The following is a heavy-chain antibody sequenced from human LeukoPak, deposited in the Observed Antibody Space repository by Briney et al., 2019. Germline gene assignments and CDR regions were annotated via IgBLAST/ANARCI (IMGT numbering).Heavy chain of an antibody. CDR2: IYYSGST. CDR1: GFTFSSYE. Sequence: GSLRLSCAASGFTFSSYEMNWIRQPPGKGLEWIGSIYYSGSTYYNPSLKSRVTMSVDTSKNQFSLNLTSVTAADTAVYYCARSGLRGSSWFGIDYWGQGTQVTVSS. J-gene: IGHJ4*02. D-gene: IGHD6-13*01. CDR3: ARSGLRGSSWFGIDY. V-gene: IGHV4-59*04.